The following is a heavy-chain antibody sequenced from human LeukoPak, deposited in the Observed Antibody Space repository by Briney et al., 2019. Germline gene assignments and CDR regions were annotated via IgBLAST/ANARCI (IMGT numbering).Heavy chain of an antibody. V-gene: IGHV1-8*01. D-gene: IGHD3-10*01. J-gene: IGHJ4*02. CDR3: ARWFGGTIDY. CDR1: GYTFTRYD. CDR2: MNPNSGNT. Sequence: ASVKVSCKASGYTFTRYDINWVRQAAGQGLEWMGWMNPNSGNTGYAQKFQDRVTMTRNTSISTAYMELSSLRSEDTAMYYCARWFGGTIDYWGQGTLVTVSS.